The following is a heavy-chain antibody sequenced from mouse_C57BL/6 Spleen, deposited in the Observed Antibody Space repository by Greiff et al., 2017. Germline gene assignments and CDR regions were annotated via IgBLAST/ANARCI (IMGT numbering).Heavy chain of an antibody. CDR1: GFTFTEYT. J-gene: IGHJ2*01. CDR2: FYPGSGSI. D-gene: IGHD2-3*01. Sequence: QVQLQQSGAELVKPGASVKLSCKASGFTFTEYTIHWVKQRPGKGLEWIGWFYPGSGSIKYNEKFKDKVTLTADKASSTVYMELSRLTSEDSAVYFCARHEANDDYFDYWGQGTTLTVSS. V-gene: IGHV1-62-2*01. CDR3: ARHEANDDYFDY.